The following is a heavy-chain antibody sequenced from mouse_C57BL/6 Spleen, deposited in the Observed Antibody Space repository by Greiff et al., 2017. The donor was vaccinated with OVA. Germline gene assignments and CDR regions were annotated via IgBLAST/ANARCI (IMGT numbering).Heavy chain of an antibody. CDR2: INPNNGGT. J-gene: IGHJ1*03. CDR3: ARSGNSDWYFDV. Sequence: VQLQQSGPELVKPGASVKIPCTASGYTFTDYNMDWVKQSHGKSLEWIGDINPNNGGTNYNQKFKGKATLTVDKSSSTAYMELRTLTSEDTAVYYCARSGNSDWYFDVWGKGTTVTVSS. D-gene: IGHD1-1*01. V-gene: IGHV1-18*01. CDR1: GYTFTDYN.